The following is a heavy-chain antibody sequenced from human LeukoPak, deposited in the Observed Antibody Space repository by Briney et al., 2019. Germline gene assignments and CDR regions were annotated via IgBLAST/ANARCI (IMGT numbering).Heavy chain of an antibody. D-gene: IGHD5-18*01. CDR1: GGSISSYY. V-gene: IGHV4-59*08. Sequence: SETLSLTCTVSGGSISSYYWSWIRQPPGKGLEWIGYIYYSGSTNYNPSLKSRVTISVDTSKNQFSLKLSSVTAADTAVYYCARGDTAMVIKGFDYWGQGTLVTVSS. CDR3: ARGDTAMVIKGFDY. J-gene: IGHJ4*02. CDR2: IYYSGST.